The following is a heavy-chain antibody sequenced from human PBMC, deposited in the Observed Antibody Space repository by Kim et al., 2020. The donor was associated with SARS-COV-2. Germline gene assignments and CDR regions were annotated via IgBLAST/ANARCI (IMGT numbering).Heavy chain of an antibody. CDR3: ARGWDGAGGAFDI. J-gene: IGHJ3*02. Sequence: YYVASVKGRFTTSRDNVQKSLFLQMNNVRVDDTAVYYCARGWDGAGGAFDIWGQGTMVIVSS. D-gene: IGHD1-26*01. V-gene: IGHV3-7*01.